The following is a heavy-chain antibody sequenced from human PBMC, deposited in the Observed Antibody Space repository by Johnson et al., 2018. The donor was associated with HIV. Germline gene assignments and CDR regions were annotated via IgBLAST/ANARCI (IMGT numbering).Heavy chain of an antibody. CDR3: AKDIASGYTNGGTLDI. V-gene: IGHV3-64*07. D-gene: IGHD6-19*01. CDR1: GFTLSSYV. CDR2: ISSSGDRA. J-gene: IGHJ3*02. Sequence: VQLVESGGGVVRPGGSLRLSCAASGFTLSSYVMHWVRQAPGKGLEYVSAISSSGDRAYYADSVKGRFVMSRDNSQNTVYLQMGSLRPEDTGLYYCAKDIASGYTNGGTLDIWGQGTMVTVSS.